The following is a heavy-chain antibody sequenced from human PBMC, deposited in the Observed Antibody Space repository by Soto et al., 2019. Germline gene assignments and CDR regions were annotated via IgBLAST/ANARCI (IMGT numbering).Heavy chain of an antibody. Sequence: VGSLRLSCAASGFTFSNAWINWVRQTPGKGLEWVGRVKSKTDGGTTDFAAPVKGRFAISRDDSKNMVYLEMNSLKTEDTSIYYCTTDSYITSIIVRFDYWGHGTLVPVS. CDR2: VKSKTDGGTT. D-gene: IGHD3-22*01. CDR1: GFTFSNAW. V-gene: IGHV3-15*07. J-gene: IGHJ4*01. CDR3: TTDSYITSIIVRFDY.